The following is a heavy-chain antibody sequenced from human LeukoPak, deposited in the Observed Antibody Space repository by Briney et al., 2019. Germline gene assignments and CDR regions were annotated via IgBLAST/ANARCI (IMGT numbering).Heavy chain of an antibody. J-gene: IGHJ4*02. CDR1: GFTVSSNY. D-gene: IGHD1-26*01. V-gene: IGHV3-66*01. Sequence: GGSLRLSCAASGFTVSSNYMSWVRQAPGKGLEWVSVIYSGGSTYYADSVKGRFTISRDNSKNTLYLQMNSLRAEDTAVYYCATYRYRWGNEYWGQGTLVTVSS. CDR2: IYSGGST. CDR3: ATYRYRWGNEY.